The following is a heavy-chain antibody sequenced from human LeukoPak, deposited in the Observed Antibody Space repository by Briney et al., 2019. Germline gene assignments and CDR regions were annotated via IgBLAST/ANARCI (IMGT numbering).Heavy chain of an antibody. J-gene: IGHJ3*02. CDR3: ARAGGLWRASLAFDI. CDR2: ISYDGSNK. D-gene: IGHD3-16*01. Sequence: PGGSLRLSCAASGFTFSSYAMHWVRQAPGKGLEWVAVISYDGSNKYYADSVKGRFTISRDNSKNTLYLQMNSLRAEDTAVYYCARAGGLWRASLAFDIWGQGTMVTVSS. CDR1: GFTFSSYA. V-gene: IGHV3-30*04.